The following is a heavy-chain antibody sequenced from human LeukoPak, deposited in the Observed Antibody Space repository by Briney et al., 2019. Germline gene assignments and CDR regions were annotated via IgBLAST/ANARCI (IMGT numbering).Heavy chain of an antibody. CDR3: ARPDILTGYYFDY. CDR1: GGSFSGYY. Sequence: SETLSLTCAVYGGSFSGYYWSWIRQPPGKGLEWIGEINHSGSTNYNPSLKSRVTISVDTSKNQFSLKLSSVTAADTAVYYCARPDILTGYYFDYWGQGILVTVSS. V-gene: IGHV4-34*01. D-gene: IGHD3-9*01. J-gene: IGHJ4*02. CDR2: INHSGST.